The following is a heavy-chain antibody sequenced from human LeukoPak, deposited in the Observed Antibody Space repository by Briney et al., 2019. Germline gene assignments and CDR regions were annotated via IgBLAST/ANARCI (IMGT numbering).Heavy chain of an antibody. CDR1: GHTLTELS. D-gene: IGHD2-15*01. CDR3: ATMVGAVAGNFDY. J-gene: IGHJ4*02. Sequence: GASVKVSCKVSGHTLTELSMHWVRQAPGKGLEWMGGFDPEDGETIYAQKFQGRVTMTEDTSTDTAYMELSSLRSEDTAVYYCATMVGAVAGNFDYWGQGTLVTVSS. V-gene: IGHV1-24*01. CDR2: FDPEDGET.